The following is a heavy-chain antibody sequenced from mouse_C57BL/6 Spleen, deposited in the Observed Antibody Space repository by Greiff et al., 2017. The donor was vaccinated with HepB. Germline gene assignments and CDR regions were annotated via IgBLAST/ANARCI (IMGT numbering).Heavy chain of an antibody. D-gene: IGHD1-1*01. CDR1: GFTFSDYG. CDR2: ISSGSSTI. V-gene: IGHV5-17*01. J-gene: IGHJ1*03. Sequence: DVKLVESGGGLVKPGGSLKLSCAASGFTFSDYGMHWVRQAPEKGLEWVAYISSGSSTIYYADTVKGRFTISRDNAKNTLFLQMTSLRSEDTAMYYCATITTVGYFDVWGTGTTVTVSS. CDR3: ATITTVGYFDV.